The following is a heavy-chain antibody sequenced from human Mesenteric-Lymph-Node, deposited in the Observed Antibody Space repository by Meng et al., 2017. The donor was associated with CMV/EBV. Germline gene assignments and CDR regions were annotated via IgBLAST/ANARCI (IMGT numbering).Heavy chain of an antibody. Sequence: VSGGSISSSNWCSWVRQPPGKGLEWIGEIYHSGSTNYNPSLKSRVTISVDKSKNQFSPKLSSVTAADTAVYYCARAGFSGWYYFDYWGQGTLVTVSS. CDR1: GGSISSSNW. V-gene: IGHV4-4*02. J-gene: IGHJ4*02. CDR3: ARAGFSGWYYFDY. D-gene: IGHD6-19*01. CDR2: IYHSGST.